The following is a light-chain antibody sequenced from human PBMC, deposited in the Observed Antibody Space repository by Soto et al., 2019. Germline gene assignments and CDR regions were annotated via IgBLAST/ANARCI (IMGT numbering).Light chain of an antibody. V-gene: IGKV1-5*03. CDR2: KAS. CDR1: QSISSW. Sequence: DIQMTQSPSTLSASVGDRVTITCRASQSISSWLAWYQQKRGKAPKLLNYKASSLESGVPSRFSGSGSGTEFTLTISILQPDDLATYYCQHYNSFPTFGQGTKVEIK. CDR3: QHYNSFPT. J-gene: IGKJ1*01.